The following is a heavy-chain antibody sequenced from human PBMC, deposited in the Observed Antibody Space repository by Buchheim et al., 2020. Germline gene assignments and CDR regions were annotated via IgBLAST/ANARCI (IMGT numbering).Heavy chain of an antibody. V-gene: IGHV1-69*01. CDR1: GGTFSGYG. CDR2: TIPLFATT. J-gene: IGHJ5*02. CDR3: ARGGTASRNWFDP. Sequence: QVQLVQSGAEVKKPGSSVKVSCKASGGTFSGYGVTWVRRAPGLGLEWMGRTIPLFATTNYAQKFQGRVRITADESTSTVYMELSSLRSEDTAVYYCARGGTASRNWFDPWGQGTL. D-gene: IGHD1/OR15-1a*01.